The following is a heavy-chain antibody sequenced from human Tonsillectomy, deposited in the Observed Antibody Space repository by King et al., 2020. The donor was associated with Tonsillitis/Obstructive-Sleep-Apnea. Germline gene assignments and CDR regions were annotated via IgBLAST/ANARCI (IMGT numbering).Heavy chain of an antibody. V-gene: IGHV4-61*03. CDR3: AREPFTNYCSSINCQGF. Sequence: VQLQESGPGLVKPSETLSLTCTVSGGSVSSGSYYWSWIRQPPGKGLQWIGYISYSGSTNNNPPLKRRVTLSVDTSKNHFSLRMSSVTAADTAVYYCAREPFTNYCSSINCQGFWGQGTLVTVSS. J-gene: IGHJ4*02. CDR2: ISYSGST. CDR1: GGSVSSGSYY. D-gene: IGHD2-2*01.